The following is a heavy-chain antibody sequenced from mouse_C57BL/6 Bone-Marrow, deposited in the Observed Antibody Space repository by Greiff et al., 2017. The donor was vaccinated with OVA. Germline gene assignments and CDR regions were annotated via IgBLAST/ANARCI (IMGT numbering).Heavy chain of an antibody. D-gene: IGHD1-1*01. Sequence: VQLQQPGAELVMPGASVKLSCKASDYTFTSYWMHWVKQRPGQGLEWIGEIDPSDSYTNYNQKFKGKSTLTVDKSSSTAYMQLSSLTSEDSAVYYCASYYYGSSYRYFDVWGTGTTVTVSS. CDR2: IDPSDSYT. CDR1: DYTFTSYW. V-gene: IGHV1-69*01. CDR3: ASYYYGSSYRYFDV. J-gene: IGHJ1*03.